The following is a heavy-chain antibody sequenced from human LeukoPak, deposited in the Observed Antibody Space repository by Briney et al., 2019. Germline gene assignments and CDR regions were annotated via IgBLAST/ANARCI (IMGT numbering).Heavy chain of an antibody. V-gene: IGHV4-59*01. CDR2: IYYSGST. D-gene: IGHD5-18*01. Sequence: PSETLSLTCTVSGGSISSYYWSWIRQPPGKGLEWIGYIYYSGSTNYNPSLKSRVTISVDTSKNQFSLKLSSVTAADTAVYYCARSRSAGYSYGYYCDYWGQGTLVTVSS. CDR3: ARSRSAGYSYGYYCDY. CDR1: GGSISSYY. J-gene: IGHJ4*02.